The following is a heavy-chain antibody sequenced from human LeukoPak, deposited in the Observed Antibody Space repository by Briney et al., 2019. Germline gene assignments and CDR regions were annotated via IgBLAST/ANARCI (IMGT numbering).Heavy chain of an antibody. CDR2: ISAYHGNT. J-gene: IGHJ4*02. V-gene: IGHV1-18*01. Sequence: GASVKVSCKASGYTFTSYGISWVRQAPGQGLEWMGWISAYHGNTNYAQKLQGRVTMTTDTSTSTAYMELRSLRSDDTAVYYCAREATYYDILTGLQYFDYWGQGTLVTVSS. D-gene: IGHD3-9*01. CDR3: AREATYYDILTGLQYFDY. CDR1: GYTFTSYG.